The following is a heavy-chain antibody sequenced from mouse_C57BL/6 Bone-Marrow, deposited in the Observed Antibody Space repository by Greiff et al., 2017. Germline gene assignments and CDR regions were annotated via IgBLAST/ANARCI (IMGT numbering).Heavy chain of an antibody. CDR3: ARCIYYYGSSYVGYFDV. CDR2: INPNNGGT. D-gene: IGHD1-1*01. CDR1: GYTFTDYY. V-gene: IGHV1-26*01. J-gene: IGHJ1*03. Sequence: EVQLQQSGPELVKPGASVKISCKASGYTFTDYYMNWVKQSHGKSLEWIGDINPNNGGTSYNQKFKGKATLTVDKSSSTAYMELRSLTSEDSAVYYCARCIYYYGSSYVGYFDVWGTGTTVTVSS.